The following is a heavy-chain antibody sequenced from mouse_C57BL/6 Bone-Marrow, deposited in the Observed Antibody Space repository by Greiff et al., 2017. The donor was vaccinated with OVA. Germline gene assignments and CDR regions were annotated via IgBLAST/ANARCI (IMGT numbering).Heavy chain of an antibody. CDR3: TTTPYAMDY. J-gene: IGHJ4*01. CDR1: GFNIKDDY. CDR2: IDPENGDT. Sequence: DVQLQESGAELVRPGASVKLSCTASGFNIKDDYMHWVKQRPEQGLEWIGWIDPENGDTEYASKFQGKATITADTSSNTAYLQLSSLTSEDTAVYYCTTTPYAMDYWGQGTSVTVSS. V-gene: IGHV14-4*01.